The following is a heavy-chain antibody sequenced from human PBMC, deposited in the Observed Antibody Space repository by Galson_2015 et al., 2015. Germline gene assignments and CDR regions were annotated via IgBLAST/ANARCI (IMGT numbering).Heavy chain of an antibody. CDR2: FDPEDGET. D-gene: IGHD4-17*01. Sequence: SVKVSCKVSGYRLGEASLHWVRQAPGKGLECMGGFDPEDGETLYAQKFQGRVTMSEDSFTDTAYMELDRLRSDDTAVYYCTASPFRPQTHYGDRPHYFDYWGQGTLVTVSS. CDR3: TASPFRPQTHYGDRPHYFDY. J-gene: IGHJ4*02. V-gene: IGHV1-24*01. CDR1: GYRLGEAS.